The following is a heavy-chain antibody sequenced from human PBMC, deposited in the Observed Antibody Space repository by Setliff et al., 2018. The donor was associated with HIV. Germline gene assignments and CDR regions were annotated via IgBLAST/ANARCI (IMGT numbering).Heavy chain of an antibody. CDR1: GFSISSRYY. J-gene: IGHJ1*01. CDR2: IYTSGST. Sequence: SETLSLTCDVSGFSISSRYYWGWIRQSPGKELVWIGRIYTSGSTNFNPSLKRRVTMSVDTFKNQSSLKLSSMTAAGTAVFYCARGGYSYGFGRHRAYFQYWGQGNQGTVSS. D-gene: IGHD5-18*01. CDR3: ARGGYSYGFGRHRAYFQY. V-gene: IGHV4-38-2*01.